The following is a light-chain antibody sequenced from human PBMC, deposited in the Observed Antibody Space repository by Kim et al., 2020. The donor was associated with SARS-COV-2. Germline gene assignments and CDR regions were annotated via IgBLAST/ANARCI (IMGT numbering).Light chain of an antibody. CDR2: QDS. CDR1: KLGDKY. V-gene: IGLV3-1*01. Sequence: SYELTQPPSVSVSPEQTASITCSGDKLGDKYACWYQQKPGQSPVVVIYQDSKRPSGIPERFSGSNSGNIATLTISGTQAMDEADYYCQAWDSRVVFGGGTQLTVL. J-gene: IGLJ2*01. CDR3: QAWDSRVV.